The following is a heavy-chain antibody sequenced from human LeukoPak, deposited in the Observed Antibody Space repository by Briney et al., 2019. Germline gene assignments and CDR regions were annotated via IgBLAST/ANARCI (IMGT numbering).Heavy chain of an antibody. CDR2: INPNTGGT. CDR1: GYTFTGYY. J-gene: IGHJ4*02. CDR3: ARDAGYGSAWPDDY. V-gene: IGHV1-2*02. Sequence: ASVKVSCKASGYTFTGYYMHWVRQAPGHGLEWMGWINPNTGGTNYAQKFQGRVTMTRDTSISTAYMELTRLRSDDTAVYYCARDAGYGSAWPDDYWGQGTLVTVSS. D-gene: IGHD6-19*01.